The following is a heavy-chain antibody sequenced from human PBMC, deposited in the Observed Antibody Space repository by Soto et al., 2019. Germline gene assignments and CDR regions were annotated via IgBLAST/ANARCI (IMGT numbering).Heavy chain of an antibody. V-gene: IGHV1-3*01. CDR3: ARGIAVAGEFDY. J-gene: IGHJ4*02. Sequence: ASVKVSCKASGYTFTSYGISWVRQAPGQGLEWMGWINAGNGNTKYSQKFQGRVTITRDTSASTAYMELSSLRSEDTAVYYCARGIAVAGEFDYRGQGTPVTVSS. D-gene: IGHD6-19*01. CDR1: GYTFTSYG. CDR2: INAGNGNT.